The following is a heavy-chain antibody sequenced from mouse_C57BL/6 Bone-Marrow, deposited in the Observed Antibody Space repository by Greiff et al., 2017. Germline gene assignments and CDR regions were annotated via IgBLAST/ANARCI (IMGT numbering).Heavy chain of an antibody. CDR3: ARWGYLVYYAMDY. Sequence: QVQLKESGAELVRPGTSVKMSCKASGYTFTNYWIGWAKQRPGHGLEWIGDIYPGGGYTNYNEKFKGKATLTADKSSSTAYMQFSSLTSEDSAIYYCARWGYLVYYAMDYWGQGTSVTVSS. D-gene: IGHD2-14*01. CDR2: IYPGGGYT. CDR1: GYTFTNYW. V-gene: IGHV1-63*01. J-gene: IGHJ4*01.